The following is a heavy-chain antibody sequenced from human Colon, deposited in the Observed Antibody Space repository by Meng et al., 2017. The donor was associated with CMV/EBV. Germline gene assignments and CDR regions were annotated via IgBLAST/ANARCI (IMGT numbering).Heavy chain of an antibody. CDR2: ITWNNRTV. D-gene: IGHD2-2*01. J-gene: IGHJ3*02. CDR1: EFIFEDYA. CDR3: ARDRVPAATNLRSDSFDI. V-gene: IGHV3-9*01. Sequence: GGSLRLSCAASEFIFEDYAMHWDRQTPGKGLEWVSGITWNNRTVGYADSVKGRFTISRDHGKNSLFLQMDSLRVEDTALYFCARDRVPAATNLRSDSFDIWGQGTLVTVSS.